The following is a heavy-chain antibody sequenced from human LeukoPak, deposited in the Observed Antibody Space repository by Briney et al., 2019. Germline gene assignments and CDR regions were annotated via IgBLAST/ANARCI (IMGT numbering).Heavy chain of an antibody. CDR1: GDSINNNNYY. Sequence: KPSETLSLTCTVSGDSINNNNYYWGWIRQPPGKGLEWIGNIYYNGRTYYSPSLKSRGTMSVDTSNNQFSLKLSSVTAADTAVYYCARGSKFRGVIINPLDYWGQGTLVTVSS. V-gene: IGHV4-39*02. J-gene: IGHJ4*02. CDR3: ARGSKFRGVIINPLDY. D-gene: IGHD3-10*01. CDR2: IYYNGRT.